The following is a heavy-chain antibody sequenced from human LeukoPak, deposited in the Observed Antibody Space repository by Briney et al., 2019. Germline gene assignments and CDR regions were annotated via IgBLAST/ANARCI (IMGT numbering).Heavy chain of an antibody. V-gene: IGHV4-34*01. CDR1: VDSFSGYY. CDR2: INHTGST. D-gene: IGHD3-10*01. J-gene: IGHJ3*02. CDR3: AKSNGYGLVDI. Sequence: SETLSLTCAVYVDSFSGYYWSWIRQSPGKGLEWIGDINHTGSTNYNPSLKSRVTMSVDTSKNQFSLELNSVTAADTAVYYCAKSNGYGLVDIWGQGTMVTVSS.